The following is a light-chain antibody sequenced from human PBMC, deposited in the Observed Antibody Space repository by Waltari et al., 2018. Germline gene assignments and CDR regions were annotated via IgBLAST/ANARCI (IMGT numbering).Light chain of an antibody. Sequence: DIQMTQSPATLSAFVGDKVTISCRASQRINRWLAWYQQKPGKAPKLLIYEASRLENGVPSRFSGSGSGTEFTLTITSLQAEDVAVYYCQQYYNTPYTFGQGTKLEIK. J-gene: IGKJ2*01. CDR1: QRINRW. CDR3: QQYYNTPYT. V-gene: IGKV1-5*03. CDR2: EAS.